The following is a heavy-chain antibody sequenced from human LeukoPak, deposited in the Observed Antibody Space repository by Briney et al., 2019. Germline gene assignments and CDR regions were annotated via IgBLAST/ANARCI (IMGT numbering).Heavy chain of an antibody. CDR2: ISGSGGST. V-gene: IGHV3-23*01. CDR3: AKSDRMVRGVEAD. J-gene: IGHJ4*02. Sequence: PGGPWSPSCEASGLTFRANAMGWVRRPQGKGREWVSAISGSGGSTYYADSVKGRFTISRDNSKNTLYLQMNSLRAEDTAVYYCAKSDRMVRGVEADWGQGTLVTVSS. CDR1: GLTFRANA. D-gene: IGHD3-10*01.